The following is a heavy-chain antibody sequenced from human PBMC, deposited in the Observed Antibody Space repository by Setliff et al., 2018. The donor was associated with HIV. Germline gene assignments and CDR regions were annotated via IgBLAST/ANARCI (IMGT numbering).Heavy chain of an antibody. Sequence: PSETLSLTCTVSGGSISSSSYYWGWIRQPPGQGLEWFGSIYYSGSTYYNPPLKRRFTMSGDTSKNQFSPKLSSVTAEDTAVYYCARHLAENSGYDFGIFDYWGQGTLVTVSS. CDR3: ARHLAENSGYDFGIFDY. CDR2: IYYSGST. D-gene: IGHD5-12*01. J-gene: IGHJ4*02. CDR1: GGSISSSSYY. V-gene: IGHV4-39*01.